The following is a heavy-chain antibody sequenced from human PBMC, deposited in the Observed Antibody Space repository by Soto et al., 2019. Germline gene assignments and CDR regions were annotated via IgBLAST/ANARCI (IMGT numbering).Heavy chain of an antibody. CDR2: INPSGGST. J-gene: IGHJ3*02. CDR1: GYTFTSYY. V-gene: IGHV1-46*01. D-gene: IGHD3-22*01. Sequence: ASVKVSCKASGYTFTSYYMHWVRQAPGQGLEWMGIINPSGGSTSYAQKFQGGVTMTRDTSTSTVYMELSSLRSEDTAVYYCARDRGYYDSSGPDAFDIWGQGTMVTVSS. CDR3: ARDRGYYDSSGPDAFDI.